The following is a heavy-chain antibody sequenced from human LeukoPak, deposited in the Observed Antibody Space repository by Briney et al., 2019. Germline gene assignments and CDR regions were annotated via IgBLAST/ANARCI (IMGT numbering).Heavy chain of an antibody. CDR1: GGSISSGAYY. Sequence: SQTLSLTCTVSGGSISSGAYYWSWIRQPPGKGLGWIGYIYNSASTYYNPSLKSRVIISIDTSKNQFSLKLSSVTAADTAVYYCARTLDSSGYYYDSWGQGTLVTVSS. J-gene: IGHJ4*02. CDR2: IYNSAST. D-gene: IGHD3-22*01. CDR3: ARTLDSSGYYYDS. V-gene: IGHV4-30-4*01.